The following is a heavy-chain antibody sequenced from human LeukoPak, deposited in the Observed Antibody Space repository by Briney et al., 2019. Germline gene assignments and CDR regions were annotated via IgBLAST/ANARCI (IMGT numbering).Heavy chain of an antibody. CDR3: AKLLGYYYDSSGYYDY. D-gene: IGHD3-22*01. Sequence: SGSGGSTYYADSVKRRFTISRDNSKNTLYLQMNSLRAEDTAVYYCAKLLGYYYDSSGYYDYWGQGTLVTVSS. CDR2: SGSGGST. J-gene: IGHJ4*02. V-gene: IGHV3-23*01.